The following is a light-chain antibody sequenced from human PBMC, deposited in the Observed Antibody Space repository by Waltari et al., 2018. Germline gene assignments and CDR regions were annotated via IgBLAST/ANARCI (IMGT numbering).Light chain of an antibody. CDR3: QSYDNNLSAV. V-gene: IGLV1-40*01. CDR2: GNS. CDR1: RSDIGAGSD. Sequence: QSVLTQPPSVSGAPGQRVPISCTGSRSDIGAGSDVHWYQQLPGTAPKLLIYGNSNRPSGVPDRFSGSKSGTSASLAITGLQAEDEADYYCQSYDNNLSAVFGGGTKLTVL. J-gene: IGLJ2*01.